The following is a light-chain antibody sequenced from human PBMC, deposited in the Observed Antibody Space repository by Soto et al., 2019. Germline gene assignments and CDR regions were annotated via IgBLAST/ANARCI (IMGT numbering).Light chain of an antibody. Sequence: LTQPASVSGSPGQSITISCTGTSSDVGSYNLVSWYQQHPGKAPKLMIYEVSKRPSGVSNRFSGSKSGNTASLTISGLQAEDEADYYCCSYAGSSTFFYVFGTG. CDR3: CSYAGSSTFFYV. CDR2: EVS. J-gene: IGLJ1*01. CDR1: SSDVGSYNL. V-gene: IGLV2-23*02.